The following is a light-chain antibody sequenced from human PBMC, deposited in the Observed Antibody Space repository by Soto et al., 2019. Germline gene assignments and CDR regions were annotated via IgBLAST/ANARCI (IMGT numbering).Light chain of an antibody. CDR2: WAS. J-gene: IGKJ4*01. V-gene: IGKV4-1*01. Sequence: IVLTQSSDDLAVSLGERATKNSKSDQGVXYDSNNKNYLAWYQQKPGQPPKLVIYWASTREPGVPDRFSGSGAGTDFTLTINSLQAEDVAVYYCQQYQSTPLTFGGGTKVDIK. CDR3: QQYQSTPLT. CDR1: QGVXYDSNNKNY.